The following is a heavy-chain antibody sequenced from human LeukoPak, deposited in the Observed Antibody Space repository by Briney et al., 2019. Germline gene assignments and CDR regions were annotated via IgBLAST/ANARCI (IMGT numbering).Heavy chain of an antibody. CDR3: ARENYEKLTGYYQGPFDY. CDR1: GGSISSHY. Sequence: SETLSLTCTVSGGSISSHYWSWIRQSPGKGLEWIGYIYYSGSTNYNPSLKSRVTISVDTSKNQFSLKLSSVTAADTAVYYCARENYEKLTGYYQGPFDYWGQGTLVTVSS. V-gene: IGHV4-59*11. J-gene: IGHJ4*02. D-gene: IGHD3-9*01. CDR2: IYYSGST.